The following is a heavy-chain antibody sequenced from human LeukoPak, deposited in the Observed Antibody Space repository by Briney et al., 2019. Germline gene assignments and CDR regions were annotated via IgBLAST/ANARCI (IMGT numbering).Heavy chain of an antibody. Sequence: GGSLRLSCAASRFTFSSYWMNWARQAPGKGLEWAASINHNGNVNYYVDSVKGRFTISRDNAKNSLYLQMSNLRAEDTAVYFCARGGGLDVWGQGATVTVSS. D-gene: IGHD3-16*01. CDR3: ARGGGLDV. V-gene: IGHV3-7*03. CDR1: RFTFSSYW. CDR2: INHNGNVN. J-gene: IGHJ6*02.